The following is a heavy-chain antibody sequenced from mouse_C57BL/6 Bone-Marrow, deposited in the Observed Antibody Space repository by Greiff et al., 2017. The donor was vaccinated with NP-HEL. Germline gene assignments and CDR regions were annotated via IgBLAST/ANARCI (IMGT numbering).Heavy chain of an antibody. CDR1: GYTFTDYN. Sequence: EVQLQQSGPELVKPGASVKIPCKASGYTFTDYNMDWVKQSHGKSLEWIGDINPNNGGTIYNQKFKGKATLTVDKSSSTAYMELRSLTSEDTAVYYCACCPNWDVGNWYFDVWGTGTTVTVSS. CDR3: ACCPNWDVGNWYFDV. CDR2: INPNNGGT. D-gene: IGHD4-1*01. V-gene: IGHV1-18*01. J-gene: IGHJ1*03.